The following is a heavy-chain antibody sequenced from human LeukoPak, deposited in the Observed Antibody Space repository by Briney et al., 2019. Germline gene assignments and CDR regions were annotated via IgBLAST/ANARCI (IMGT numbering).Heavy chain of an antibody. CDR1: GGSISSSSYY. Sequence: SETLSLTCTVSGGSISSSSYYWGWIRQPPGKGLEWIGSIYYSGSTYYNPSLKSRVTISVDTSKNQFSLKLSSVTAADTAVYYCARVWNWNDVQGDYWGQGTLVTVSS. D-gene: IGHD1-1*01. J-gene: IGHJ4*02. V-gene: IGHV4-39*07. CDR3: ARVWNWNDVQGDY. CDR2: IYYSGST.